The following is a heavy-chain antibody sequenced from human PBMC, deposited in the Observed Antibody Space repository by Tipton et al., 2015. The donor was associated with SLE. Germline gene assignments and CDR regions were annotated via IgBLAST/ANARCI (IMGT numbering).Heavy chain of an antibody. Sequence: TLSLTCTVSGCSISIYYWSWIRQPPGKGLAWIGHIYYSGNTNYNPPLKSPVTISMDTSKNQFSLKLSSVTAADTAVYYCARVAGLIAAADEGYFDYWGQGTLVTISS. CDR2: IYYSGNT. D-gene: IGHD6-13*01. J-gene: IGHJ4*02. CDR3: ARVAGLIAAADEGYFDY. V-gene: IGHV4-59*01. CDR1: GCSISIYY.